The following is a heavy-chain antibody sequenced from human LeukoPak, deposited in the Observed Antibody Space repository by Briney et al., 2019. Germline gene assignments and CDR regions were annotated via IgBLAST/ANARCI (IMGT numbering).Heavy chain of an antibody. J-gene: IGHJ2*01. Sequence: GGSLRVSCSDPGFTFSNAWMSWVREPPGKGLEWVGLIRSKTDGGTADYAAPVQGRFTISRDDSNNTVYLQMSSLKTEDTGVYYCATVYWYFDPWGPGTLLSVSA. CDR3: ATVYWYFDP. CDR2: IRSKTDGGTA. V-gene: IGHV3-15*01. CDR1: GFTFSNAW.